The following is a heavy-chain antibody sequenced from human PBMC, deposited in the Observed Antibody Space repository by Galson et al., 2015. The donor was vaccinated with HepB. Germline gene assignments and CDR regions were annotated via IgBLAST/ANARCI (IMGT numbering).Heavy chain of an antibody. Sequence: CAISGDSVSSSSAAWNWIRQSPSRGLEWLGRTYYRSKWYNDYAVSVKSRITINPDTSKNQFSLQLNSVTPEDTAVYYCARDLNYGSGSYLPFDYWGQGTLVTVSS. CDR2: TYYRSKWYN. V-gene: IGHV6-1*01. CDR1: GDSVSSSSAA. J-gene: IGHJ4*02. CDR3: ARDLNYGSGSYLPFDY. D-gene: IGHD3-10*01.